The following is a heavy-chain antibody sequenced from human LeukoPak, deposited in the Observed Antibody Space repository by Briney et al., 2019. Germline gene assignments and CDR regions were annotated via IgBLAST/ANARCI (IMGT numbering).Heavy chain of an antibody. Sequence: GGSLRLSCAASGVTLSSFAMSWARQVPGRGPEWVANVNRDGSETYYLDSVKGRFTISKDNAKNSLYLQMNSLRAEDTALYHCARNNGMDVWGQGTTVIVSS. V-gene: IGHV3-7*03. CDR3: ARNNGMDV. CDR1: GVTLSSFA. CDR2: VNRDGSET. J-gene: IGHJ6*02.